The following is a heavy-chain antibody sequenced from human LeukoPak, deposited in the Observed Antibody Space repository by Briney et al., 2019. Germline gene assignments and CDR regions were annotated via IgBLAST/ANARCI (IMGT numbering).Heavy chain of an antibody. CDR2: IYYSGST. J-gene: IGHJ4*02. CDR1: GGSISSGGYY. V-gene: IGHV4-31*03. Sequence: SQTLSLTCTVSGGSISSGGYYWSWIRQHPGKGLEWIGYIYYSGSTYYNPSLKSRVTILVDTSKNQFSLKLSSVTAADTAVYYCARSAYSSSSAVVDYWGQGTLVTVSS. CDR3: ARSAYSSSSAVVDY. D-gene: IGHD6-6*01.